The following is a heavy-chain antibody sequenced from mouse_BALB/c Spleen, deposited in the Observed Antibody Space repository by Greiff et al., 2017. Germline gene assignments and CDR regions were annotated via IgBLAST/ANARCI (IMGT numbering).Heavy chain of an antibody. CDR1: GFTFSSYA. CDR2: ISSGGSYT. V-gene: IGHV5-9-1*01. D-gene: IGHD2-14*01. Sequence: DVMLVESGGGLVKPGGSLKLSCAASGFTFSSYAMSWVRQTPEKRLEWVATISSGGSYTYYPDSVKGRFTISRDNAKNTLYLQMSSLRSEDTAMYYCAQGGGYRYDDGFAYWGQGTLVTVSA. CDR3: AQGGGYRYDDGFAY. J-gene: IGHJ3*01.